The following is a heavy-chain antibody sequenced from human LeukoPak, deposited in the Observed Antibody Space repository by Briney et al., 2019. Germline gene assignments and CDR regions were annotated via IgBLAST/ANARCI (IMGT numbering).Heavy chain of an antibody. CDR3: ARGGSAAKYYFDS. J-gene: IGHJ4*02. CDR2: VYHSGST. V-gene: IGHV4-59*12. CDR1: GGSISTYY. Sequence: SETLSLTCTVSGGSISTYYWSWIRQSPEKGLEWIGDVYHSGSTNYNPSLKSRVTISVDTSKNQFSLRLTSVTAADTAVYYCARGGSAAKYYFDSWGQGTLVTVSS. D-gene: IGHD6-13*01.